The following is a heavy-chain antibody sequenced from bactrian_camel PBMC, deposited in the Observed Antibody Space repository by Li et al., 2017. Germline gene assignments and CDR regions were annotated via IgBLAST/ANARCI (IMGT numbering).Heavy chain of an antibody. J-gene: IGHJ4*01. Sequence: QVQLVESGGGSVQAGGSLRLSCEASGKGPNGYCAGWFRQAAGREREGVASFHTGAGEATYIDSVKGRFTISRENGKRIVYLRMNDLRIEDTAVYYCASKVGMCGPNWSKLRFDSRGPGTQVTVS. CDR3: ASKVGMCGPNWSKLRFDS. CDR1: GKGPNGYC. D-gene: IGHD1*01. V-gene: IGHV3S63*01. CDR2: FHTGAGEA.